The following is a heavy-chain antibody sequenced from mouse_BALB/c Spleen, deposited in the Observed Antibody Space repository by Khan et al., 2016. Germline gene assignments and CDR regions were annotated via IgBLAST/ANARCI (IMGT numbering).Heavy chain of an antibody. D-gene: IGHD1-1*01. Sequence: QVQLQQSGAELMKPGASVKISCKATGYTFSSYWIEWVKQRPGHGLEWIGEILPGSGSTNYTEKFSGKATFTADISSNTAYMQLRSLTSEDYAVRCCARTDLRGYFDYWVQGTTLTVSS. CDR3: ARTDLRGYFDY. J-gene: IGHJ2*01. CDR1: GYTFSSYW. CDR2: ILPGSGST. V-gene: IGHV1-9*01.